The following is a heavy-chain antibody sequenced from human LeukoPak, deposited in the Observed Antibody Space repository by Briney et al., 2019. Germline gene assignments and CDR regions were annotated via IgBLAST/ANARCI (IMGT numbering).Heavy chain of an antibody. D-gene: IGHD6-19*01. CDR3: ARDEGQIAVAPDY. CDR1: GFTFSSYA. CDR2: ISYDGNNK. Sequence: GGSLRLSCAASGFTFSSYAMHWVRQAPGKGLEWVAVISYDGNNKYYADSVKGRFTISRDNSKNTLYLQMNSLRAEDTAVYYCARDEGQIAVAPDYWGQGTLVTVSS. V-gene: IGHV3-30-3*01. J-gene: IGHJ4*02.